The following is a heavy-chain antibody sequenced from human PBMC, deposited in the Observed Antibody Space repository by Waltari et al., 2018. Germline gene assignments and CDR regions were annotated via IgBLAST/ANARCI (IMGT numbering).Heavy chain of an antibody. Sequence: EVRLVESGGDLVHPGGSLRLSCAGSGFTFSGYWMNWVRQAPGKGLEWVANIKQDGSETFYVNSLKGRFTISRDNAKNSLYLQMNSLRVEDTAVYYCASGSGWTSTYWGQGTLVTVSS. D-gene: IGHD6-19*01. CDR3: ASGSGWTSTY. CDR1: GFTFSGYW. CDR2: IKQDGSET. V-gene: IGHV3-7*01. J-gene: IGHJ4*02.